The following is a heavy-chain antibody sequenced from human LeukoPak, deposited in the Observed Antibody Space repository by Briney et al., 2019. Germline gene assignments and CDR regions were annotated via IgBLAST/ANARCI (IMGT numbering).Heavy chain of an antibody. J-gene: IGHJ4*02. Sequence: GGSLRLSRAASGFTFSSFAMSWVRQAPGKGLEWVSAISGSGINIYYTNSVKGRFTISRDNSKNTLYLQMNSLRAEDTAVYYCAKDQDYGSGSFPYYFDYWGQGTLVTISS. CDR1: GFTFSSFA. CDR2: ISGSGINI. D-gene: IGHD3-10*01. V-gene: IGHV3-23*01. CDR3: AKDQDYGSGSFPYYFDY.